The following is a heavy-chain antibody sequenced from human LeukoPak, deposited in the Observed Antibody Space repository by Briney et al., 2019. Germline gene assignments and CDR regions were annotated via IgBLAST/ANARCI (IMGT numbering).Heavy chain of an antibody. CDR3: AKDGYNYDSSGHFDY. D-gene: IGHD3-22*01. V-gene: IGHV3-23*01. CDR1: GFTFSLFA. Sequence: GGSLRLSYAASGFTFSLFAMHWVRQAPGKGLEWVSAISGSGGATYHADADSVKGRFTISRDNSKNALYLEINNLSAEDTAVYYCAKDGYNYDSSGHFDYWDQGTLVTVSS. CDR2: ISGSGGAT. J-gene: IGHJ4*02.